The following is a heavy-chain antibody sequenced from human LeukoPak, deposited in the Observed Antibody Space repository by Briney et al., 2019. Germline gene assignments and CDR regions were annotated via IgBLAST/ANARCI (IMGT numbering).Heavy chain of an antibody. CDR2: ISGSGGGT. D-gene: IGHD6-13*01. V-gene: IGHV3-23*01. Sequence: GGSLRLSCAASGFTFSSYAMSWVRQAPGKGLEWVSAISGSGGGTYYADSVKGRFTISRDNSKNTLYLQMNSLRAEDTAVYYCAKSEWYSSSSQFDYWGQGTLVTVSS. CDR1: GFTFSSYA. J-gene: IGHJ4*02. CDR3: AKSEWYSSSSQFDY.